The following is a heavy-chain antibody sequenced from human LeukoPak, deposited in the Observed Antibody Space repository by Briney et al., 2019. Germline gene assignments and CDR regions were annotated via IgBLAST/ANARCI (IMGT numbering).Heavy chain of an antibody. J-gene: IGHJ3*02. CDR3: ARGVSFFGELLPTNAFDI. CDR1: GGSISSYY. CDR2: IYYSGST. Sequence: PSETLSLTCTVSGGSISSYYWSWIRQPPGKGLEWIGYIYYSGSTNYNPSLKSRVTISVDTSKNQFSLKLSSVTAADTAVYYCARGVSFFGELLPTNAFDIWGQGTMVTVSS. D-gene: IGHD3-10*01. V-gene: IGHV4-59*01.